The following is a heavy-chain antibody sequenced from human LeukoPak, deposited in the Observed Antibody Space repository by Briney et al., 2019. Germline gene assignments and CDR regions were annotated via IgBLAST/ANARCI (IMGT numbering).Heavy chain of an antibody. CDR1: GGTFSSYA. D-gene: IGHD1-26*01. CDR2: ISAYNGNT. Sequence: ASVKVSCKASGGTFSSYAISWVRQAPGQGLEWMGWISAYNGNTNYAQKLQGRVTMTTDTSTSTAYMELRSLRSDDTAVYYCARDVVWAYSGSYSAFDYWGQGTLVTVSS. CDR3: ARDVVWAYSGSYSAFDY. V-gene: IGHV1-18*01. J-gene: IGHJ4*02.